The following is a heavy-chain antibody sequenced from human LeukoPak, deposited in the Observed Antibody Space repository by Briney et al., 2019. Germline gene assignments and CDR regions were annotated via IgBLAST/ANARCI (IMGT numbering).Heavy chain of an antibody. D-gene: IGHD3-3*01. CDR3: ARAGNDFWSGYYAPNYYYYGMDV. CDR2: ISYDGSNK. CDR1: GFTFSSYA. Sequence: GGSLRLSCAASGFTFSSYAMHWVRQAPGKGLEWVAVISYDGSNKYYADSVKGRFTISRDNSKNTLYLQMNSLRAEDTAVYYCARAGNDFWSGYYAPNYYYYGMDVWGQGTTVTVSS. J-gene: IGHJ6*02. V-gene: IGHV3-30-3*01.